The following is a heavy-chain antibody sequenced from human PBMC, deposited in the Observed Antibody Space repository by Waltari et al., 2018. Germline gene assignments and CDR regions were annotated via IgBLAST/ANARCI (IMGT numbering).Heavy chain of an antibody. CDR2: IKQDGSEK. CDR1: GFTFVSYW. CDR3: ARDDSSAPC. V-gene: IGHV3-7*01. J-gene: IGHJ4*02. Sequence: EVQLVESGGGLVQPGGSLRLTCAASGFTFVSYWMSWVRQAPGKGLEWVANIKQDGSEKYYVDSVKGRFTISRDNAKNSLYLQMNSLRAEDTAVYYCARDDSSAPCWGQGTLVTVSS. D-gene: IGHD3-22*01.